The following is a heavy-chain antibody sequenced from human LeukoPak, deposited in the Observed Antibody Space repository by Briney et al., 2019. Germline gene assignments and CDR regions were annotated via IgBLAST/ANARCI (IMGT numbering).Heavy chain of an antibody. Sequence: PSETLSLTCAVYGGSFSGYYWSWIRQPPGKGLEWIGEINHSGSTNYNPSLKSRVTISVDTSKNQFSLKLSSVTAADTAVYSCARGRGYYYYYGMDVWGQGTTVTVSS. V-gene: IGHV4-34*01. CDR1: GGSFSGYY. J-gene: IGHJ6*02. CDR3: ARGRGYYYYYGMDV. CDR2: INHSGST.